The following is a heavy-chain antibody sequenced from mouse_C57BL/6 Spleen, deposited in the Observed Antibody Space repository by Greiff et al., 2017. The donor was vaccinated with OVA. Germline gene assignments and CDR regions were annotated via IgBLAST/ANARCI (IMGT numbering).Heavy chain of an antibody. J-gene: IGHJ2*01. V-gene: IGHV5-9*01. CDR1: GFTFSSYT. Sequence: DVQLVESGGGLVKPGGSLKLSCAASGFTFSSYTMSWVRQTPEKRLEWVATISGGGGNTYYPDSVKGRFTISRDNAKNTLYLQMSSLRSEDTALYYCARQEWVYYSNYYFDYWGQGTTLTVSS. CDR3: ARQEWVYYSNYYFDY. CDR2: ISGGGGNT. D-gene: IGHD2-5*01.